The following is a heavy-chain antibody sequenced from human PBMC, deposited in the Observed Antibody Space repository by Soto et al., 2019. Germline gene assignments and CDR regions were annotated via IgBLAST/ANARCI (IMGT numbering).Heavy chain of an antibody. CDR3: TSVRWGAPMVYAIWDRTREDDY. Sequence: SETLSLTCTVSDDSINNYHCTWIRHPQAQGQEWIGHILYTGSTNYNPSLRSRVIISIDTSRTQFSLNLSFVTAADTAVYYCTSVRWGAPMVYAIWDRTREDDYWGQGTLVTVSS. J-gene: IGHJ4*02. D-gene: IGHD2-8*01. CDR1: DDSINNYH. CDR2: ILYTGST. V-gene: IGHV4-59*01.